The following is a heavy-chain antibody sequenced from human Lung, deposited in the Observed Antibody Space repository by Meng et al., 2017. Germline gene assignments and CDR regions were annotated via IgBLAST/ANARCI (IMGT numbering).Heavy chain of an antibody. CDR1: GRSFSDYY. Sequence: VPLQQWGEGLLQPSDTLSLTCVVSGRSFSDYYWSWIRQPPGKGLEWIGEINHSGSTNYNPSLESRATISVDTSQNNLSLKLSSVTAADSAVYYCARGPTTMAHDFDYWGQGTLVTVSS. CDR3: ARGPTTMAHDFDY. CDR2: INHSGST. D-gene: IGHD4-11*01. J-gene: IGHJ4*02. V-gene: IGHV4-34*01.